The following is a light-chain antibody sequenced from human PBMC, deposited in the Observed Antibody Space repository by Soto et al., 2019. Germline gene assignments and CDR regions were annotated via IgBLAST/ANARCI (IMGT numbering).Light chain of an antibody. CDR1: SSNIGADYD. Sequence: QSVLTQPPSVSGAPGQRVTISCTGSSSNIGADYDVHWYQQRPGTAPKLLIFGNNNRPSGVPDRFSGSKSGTSASLAITGLQAEDEGDYYCQAYDSTLSPRYVFGTGTKVTVL. V-gene: IGLV1-40*01. J-gene: IGLJ1*01. CDR2: GNN. CDR3: QAYDSTLSPRYV.